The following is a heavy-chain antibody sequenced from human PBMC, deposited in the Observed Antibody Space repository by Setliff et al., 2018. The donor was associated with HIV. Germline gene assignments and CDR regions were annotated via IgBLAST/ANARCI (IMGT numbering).Heavy chain of an antibody. CDR2: ILASDER. J-gene: IGHJ5*02. CDR3: ALISYDVLTGYPWAFDA. Sequence: SGPMLVNPTETLTLTCTVSGFSLADVRLSVSWIRQPPGKTLEWLGHILASDERSYRTTLKNRLTISKDTSKSQVVLTLSEMDPVDTATYYCALISYDVLTGYPWAFDAWGPGALVTVSS. D-gene: IGHD3-9*01. CDR1: GFSLADVRLS. V-gene: IGHV2-26*04.